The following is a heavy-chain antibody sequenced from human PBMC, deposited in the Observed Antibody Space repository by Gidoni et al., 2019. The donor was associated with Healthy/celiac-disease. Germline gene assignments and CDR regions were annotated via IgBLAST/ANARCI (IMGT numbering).Heavy chain of an antibody. D-gene: IGHD6-13*01. V-gene: IGHV3-23*01. CDR1: GFTFSSYA. CDR3: AKRWKPGIAGPFDY. J-gene: IGHJ4*02. CDR2: ISGSGGST. Sequence: CPASGFTFSSYAMSWVRQAPGKGLEWVSAISGSGGSTYYADSVKGRFTISRDNSKNTLYLQMNSLRAEDTAVYYCAKRWKPGIAGPFDYWGQGTLVTVSS.